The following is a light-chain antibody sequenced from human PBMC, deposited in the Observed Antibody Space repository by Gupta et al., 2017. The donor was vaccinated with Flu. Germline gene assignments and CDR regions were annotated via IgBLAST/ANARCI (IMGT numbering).Light chain of an antibody. CDR3: SAYTSSRGV. CDR2: EVS. V-gene: IGLV2-14*01. J-gene: IGLJ2*01. Sequence: QSALTQPASVSGSPGQSITISCTGTSSDVGGYNYVSWYQQHPGKAPKLMIYEVSNRPSGGSTRFSGSKSGNTASLTISGLQAADEADYYCSAYTSSRGVFGGGTKLTVL. CDR1: SSDVGGYNY.